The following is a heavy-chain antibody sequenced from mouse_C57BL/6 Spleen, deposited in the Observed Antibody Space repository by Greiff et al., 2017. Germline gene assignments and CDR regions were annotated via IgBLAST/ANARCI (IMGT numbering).Heavy chain of an antibody. Sequence: QVHVKQSGAELVRPGASVKLSCKASGYTFTDYYINWVKQRPGQGLEWIARIYPGSGNTYYNEKFKGKATLTAEKSSSTAYMQLSSLTSEDSAVYFCARSWDYGAWFAYWGQGTLVTVSA. D-gene: IGHD2-4*01. CDR3: ARSWDYGAWFAY. CDR2: IYPGSGNT. V-gene: IGHV1-76*01. J-gene: IGHJ3*01. CDR1: GYTFTDYY.